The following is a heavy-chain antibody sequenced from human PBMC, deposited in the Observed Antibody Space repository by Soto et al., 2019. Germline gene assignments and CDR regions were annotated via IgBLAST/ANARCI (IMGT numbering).Heavy chain of an antibody. CDR2: IIPIYGTT. Sequence: GASVKVSCKASGYTFTSYGISWVRQAPGQGLEWVGGIIPIYGTTNYAQKFQGRVTITADTSTSTADMELSSLRCEDTAVYYCARDLGGCSAGSYRYNWIDSWGQGTLVTVSS. J-gene: IGHJ5*01. CDR3: ARDLGGCSAGSYRYNWIDS. D-gene: IGHD2-15*01. V-gene: IGHV1-69*06. CDR1: GYTFTSYG.